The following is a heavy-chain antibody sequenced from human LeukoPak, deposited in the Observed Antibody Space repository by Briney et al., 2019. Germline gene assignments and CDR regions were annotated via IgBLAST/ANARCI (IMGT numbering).Heavy chain of an antibody. CDR3: ARTTVTTVGDWFDP. CDR2: IYYSGST. J-gene: IGHJ5*02. Sequence: SETLSLTCTVSGGSISSSPYYWGWIRQPPGKGLEWIGSIYYSGSTYYNPSLKSRVTISVDTSKNQFSLKLSSVTAADTAVYYCARTTVTTVGDWFDPWGQGTLVTVSS. D-gene: IGHD4-17*01. V-gene: IGHV4-39*07. CDR1: GGSISSSPYY.